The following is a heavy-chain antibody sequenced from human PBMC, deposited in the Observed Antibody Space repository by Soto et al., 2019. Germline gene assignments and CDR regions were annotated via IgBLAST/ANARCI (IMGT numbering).Heavy chain of an antibody. D-gene: IGHD4-17*01. Sequence: QVQLVQSGAEVKKPGSSVKVSCKASGGSFSTYGISWVRQAPRQGLEWMGGFIPVFTTAKYAQKFQGRVSITADESTYTTYMELSSLRSEDTAVYFCARDGVDVSRTTVRHGALDIWGQGTVVTVSS. CDR2: FIPVFTTA. V-gene: IGHV1-69*01. CDR1: GGSFSTYG. J-gene: IGHJ3*02. CDR3: ARDGVDVSRTTVRHGALDI.